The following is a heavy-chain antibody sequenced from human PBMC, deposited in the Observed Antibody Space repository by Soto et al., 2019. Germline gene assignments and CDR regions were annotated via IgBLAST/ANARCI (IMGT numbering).Heavy chain of an antibody. Sequence: EVQLLESGGGLVQPGGSLRLSCAASGFTFSSYALSWVRQAPGKGLEWVSAISDSGDGTYYADSVKGRFTISRDNSKNARYLQMNSLRAEDTALYYCAKVGYGDYVFSFAWGQGTLVTVSS. CDR2: ISDSGDGT. V-gene: IGHV3-23*01. J-gene: IGHJ5*02. CDR3: AKVGYGDYVFSFA. D-gene: IGHD4-17*01. CDR1: GFTFSSYA.